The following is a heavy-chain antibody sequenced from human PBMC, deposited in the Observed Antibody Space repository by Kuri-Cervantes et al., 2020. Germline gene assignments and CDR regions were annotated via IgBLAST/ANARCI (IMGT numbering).Heavy chain of an antibody. CDR2: IYYSGST. J-gene: IGHJ4*02. CDR3: ASANSGLYFDY. Sequence: SETLSLTCTVSGGSISSSSYYWGWIRQPPGKGLEWIGSIYYSGSTYYNPSLKSRVTISVDTSKNQFSLKLSSVTAADTAVYYCASANSGLYFDYWGQGTLVTVSS. V-gene: IGHV4-39*01. CDR1: GGSISSSSYY. D-gene: IGHD3-10*01.